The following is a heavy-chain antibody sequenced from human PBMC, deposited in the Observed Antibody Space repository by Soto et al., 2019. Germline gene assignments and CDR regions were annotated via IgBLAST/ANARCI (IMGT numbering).Heavy chain of an antibody. CDR3: ARGYCSGGSCYSPDAFDI. V-gene: IGHV1-69*02. CDR1: GGTFSSYT. J-gene: IGHJ3*02. Sequence: SVKVSCKASGGTFSSYTISWVRQAPGQGLEWMGRIIPILGIANYAQKFQGGVTITADKSTSTAYMELSSLRSEDTAVYYCARGYCSGGSCYSPDAFDIWGQGTMVTVSS. CDR2: IIPILGIA. D-gene: IGHD2-15*01.